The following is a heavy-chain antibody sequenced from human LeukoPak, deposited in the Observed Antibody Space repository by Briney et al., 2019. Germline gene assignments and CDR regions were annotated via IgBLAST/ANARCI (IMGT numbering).Heavy chain of an antibody. D-gene: IGHD2-21*02. CDR3: ARVGRTYCGGDCYLYYYGMDV. CDR1: GFTFSSYA. V-gene: IGHV3-48*04. CDR2: ISSSDSTI. Sequence: GGSLRLSCAASGFTFSSYAMSWVRQAPGKGLEWVSYISSSDSTIYYADSVKGRFTISRDNAKNSLYLQMNSLRAEDTAVYYCARVGRTYCGGDCYLYYYGMDVWGQGTTVTVSS. J-gene: IGHJ6*02.